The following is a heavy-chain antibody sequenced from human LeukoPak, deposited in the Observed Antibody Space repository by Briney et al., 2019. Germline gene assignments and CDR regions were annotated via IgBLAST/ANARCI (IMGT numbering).Heavy chain of an antibody. Sequence: PSETLSLTCAVYSGSFSGYYWSWIRQPPGKGLEWIGEINHSGSTNYNPSLKSRVTISVDTSKNQFSLKLSSVTAADTAVYYCARVIPVAGNDYWGQGTLVTVSS. CDR2: INHSGST. CDR1: SGSFSGYY. CDR3: ARVIPVAGNDY. J-gene: IGHJ4*02. V-gene: IGHV4-34*01. D-gene: IGHD6-19*01.